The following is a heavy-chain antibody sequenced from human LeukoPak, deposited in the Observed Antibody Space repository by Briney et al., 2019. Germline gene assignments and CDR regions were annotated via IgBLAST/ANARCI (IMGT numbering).Heavy chain of an antibody. D-gene: IGHD1-26*01. V-gene: IGHV5-51*01. CDR1: GYSFTSYW. Sequence: GESLKISCKGSGYSFTSYWIGWVRQMPGKGLEWMGIIYPGDSDTRYSPSFQGQVTISADKSISTAYLQWSSLRASDTAMYYCARPGRGSYEKGPFDYWGQGTLVTVSS. CDR2: IYPGDSDT. J-gene: IGHJ4*02. CDR3: ARPGRGSYEKGPFDY.